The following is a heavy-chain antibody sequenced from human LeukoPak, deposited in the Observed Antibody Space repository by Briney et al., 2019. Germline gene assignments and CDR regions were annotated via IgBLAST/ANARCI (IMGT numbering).Heavy chain of an antibody. CDR3: ARDLEQQPESWYFDL. Sequence: PSQTLSLTCTVSGGSISSGSYYWSWIRQPPGKGLEWIGYIYHSGSTNYNPSLKSRVTMSVDTSKNQFSLKLSSVTAADTAVYYCARDLEQQPESWYFDLWGRGTLVTVSS. CDR2: IYHSGST. D-gene: IGHD3-3*01. J-gene: IGHJ2*01. CDR1: GGSISSGSYY. V-gene: IGHV4-30-2*01.